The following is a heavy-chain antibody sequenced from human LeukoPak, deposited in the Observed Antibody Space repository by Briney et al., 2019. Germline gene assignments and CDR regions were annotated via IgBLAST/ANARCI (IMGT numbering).Heavy chain of an antibody. J-gene: IGHJ4*02. Sequence: ASVKVSCKASGYDFSRYGISWVRQAPGQGLDFMGWISVSTGNTNYAQKLQGRVTMTTDTSTDTAYMELRSLSSDDTALYFCVREVGSTRVEFAFWGQGTLVTVSS. D-gene: IGHD1-26*01. CDR2: ISVSTGNT. V-gene: IGHV1-18*01. CDR1: GYDFSRYG. CDR3: VREVGSTRVEFAF.